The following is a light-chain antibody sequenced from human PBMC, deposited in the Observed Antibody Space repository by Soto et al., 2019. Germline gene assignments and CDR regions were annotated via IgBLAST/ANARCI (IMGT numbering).Light chain of an antibody. J-gene: IGKJ5*01. V-gene: IGKV1-5*03. CDR1: QRISSW. Sequence: DIQMTQSPSTLSASLCDRVNITCRASQRISSWLAWYPQNPGKAPKLLIYKASSLESGVPSRFSGSGSGTEFTLTISSLQPDDFSNYYCQKYNSYPITFGQGTRLEIK. CDR3: QKYNSYPIT. CDR2: KAS.